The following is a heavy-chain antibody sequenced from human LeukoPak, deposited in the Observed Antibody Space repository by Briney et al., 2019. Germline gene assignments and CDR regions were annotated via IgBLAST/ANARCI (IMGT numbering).Heavy chain of an antibody. V-gene: IGHV4-30-2*01. Sequence: PSQTLSLTCAVSGGSTSSGGYSWSWIRQPPGKGLEWIGYIYHSGSAYYNPSLKSRVTISVDRSKNQFSLKLSSVTAADTAVYYCARVRGLPVEGWFDPWGQGTLVTVSS. J-gene: IGHJ5*02. CDR3: ARVRGLPVEGWFDP. CDR1: GGSTSSGGYS. D-gene: IGHD5-24*01. CDR2: IYHSGSA.